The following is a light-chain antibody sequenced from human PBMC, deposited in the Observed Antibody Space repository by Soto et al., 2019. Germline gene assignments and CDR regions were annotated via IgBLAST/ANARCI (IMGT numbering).Light chain of an antibody. CDR3: QQYNEWPA. V-gene: IGKV3-15*01. Sequence: EIVLTQSPGTLSLSPGERATLSCRASQSVSRNLAWYQQKPGQAPRLLIYSASTRATGIPARFSGSGTDTEFTLAISSLQSEDFAVYYCQQYNEWPAFGQGTKLEIK. J-gene: IGKJ2*01. CDR1: QSVSRN. CDR2: SAS.